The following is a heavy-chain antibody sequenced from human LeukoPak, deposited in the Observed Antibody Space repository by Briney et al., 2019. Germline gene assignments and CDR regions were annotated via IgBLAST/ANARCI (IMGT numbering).Heavy chain of an antibody. J-gene: IGHJ4*02. CDR2: IIPIFGTA. V-gene: IGHV1-69*01. CDR3: AGDGEGYCSGGSCYSSDY. Sequence: SVKVSCKASGGTFSSYAISWVRQAPGQGLEWMGGIIPIFGTANYAQKLQGRVTITADESASTAYMELSSLRSEDTAVYYCAGDGEGYCSGGSCYSSDYWGQGTLVTVSS. D-gene: IGHD2-15*01. CDR1: GGTFSSYA.